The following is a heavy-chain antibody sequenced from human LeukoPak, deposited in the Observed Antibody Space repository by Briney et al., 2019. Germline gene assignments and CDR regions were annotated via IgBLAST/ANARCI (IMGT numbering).Heavy chain of an antibody. J-gene: IGHJ4*02. V-gene: IGHV3-11*01. CDR2: ISSSGNTI. CDR1: GFTFSDYY. CDR3: ARRPGGSRKYFFDY. Sequence: GGSLRLSCAASGFTFSDYYMSWVRQAPGKGLEWVSYISSSGNTIYYADSVKGRFTISRDNAKNSLYLQMNSLRAEDTAVYYCARRPGGSRKYFFDYWGQGTLVTVSS. D-gene: IGHD2/OR15-2a*01.